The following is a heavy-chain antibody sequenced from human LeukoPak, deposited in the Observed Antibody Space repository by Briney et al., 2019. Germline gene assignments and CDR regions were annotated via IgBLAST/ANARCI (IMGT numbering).Heavy chain of an antibody. J-gene: IGHJ4*02. D-gene: IGHD2-15*01. Sequence: GGTLRLSCAASGFTFSSYGMHWVRQAPGKGLEWGAVISYDGSNKYYADSVKGRFTISRDNSKNTLYLQMNSLRAEDTAVYYCAKEGVVVAAGFYFDYWGQGTLVTVSS. CDR2: ISYDGSNK. CDR1: GFTFSSYG. CDR3: AKEGVVVAAGFYFDY. V-gene: IGHV3-30*18.